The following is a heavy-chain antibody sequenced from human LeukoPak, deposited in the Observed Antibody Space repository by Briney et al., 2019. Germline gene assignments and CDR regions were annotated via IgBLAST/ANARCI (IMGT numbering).Heavy chain of an antibody. J-gene: IGHJ5*02. CDR3: ARDVVVVVPAATHNWFDP. CDR1: GYTFTGYY. V-gene: IGHV1-2*02. CDR2: INPNSGGT. Sequence: ASVKVSCKASGYTFTGYYMHWVRQAPGQGLEWMGWINPNSGGTNYAQKFQGRVTMTRDTSISTAYMELSRLRSDDTAVYYCARDVVVVVPAATHNWFDPWGQGTLVTVSS. D-gene: IGHD2-2*01.